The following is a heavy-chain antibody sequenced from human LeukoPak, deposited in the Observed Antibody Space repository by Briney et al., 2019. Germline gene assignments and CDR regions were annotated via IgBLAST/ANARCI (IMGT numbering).Heavy chain of an antibody. V-gene: IGHV3-53*01. Sequence: GGSLRLSCAASGFTFSSYSMNWVRQAPEEGLEWVSVIYSGGSTYYADSVKGRFTISRDNSKNTLYLQMNSLRAEDTAVYYCARDTVGALGYFDYWGQGTLVTVSS. CDR1: GFTFSSYS. CDR2: IYSGGST. D-gene: IGHD1-26*01. J-gene: IGHJ4*02. CDR3: ARDTVGALGYFDY.